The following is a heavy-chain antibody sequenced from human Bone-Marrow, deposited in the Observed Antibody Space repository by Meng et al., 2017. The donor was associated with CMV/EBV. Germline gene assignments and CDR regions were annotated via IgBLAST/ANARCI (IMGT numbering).Heavy chain of an antibody. CDR1: GFSFSDYA. D-gene: IGHD3-3*01. V-gene: IGHV3-30*02. Sequence: GESLKISCAASGFSFSDYAMHWVRQAPGKGLEWVTFNRHDGSNKYYAESVKGRFTISRDNSKSTLSLHMNRLRPEDTAIYYCAKGERQFCSSFNCHYQYYGMDVWGQGTKVTVSS. J-gene: IGHJ6*02. CDR2: NRHDGSNK. CDR3: AKGERQFCSSFNCHYQYYGMDV.